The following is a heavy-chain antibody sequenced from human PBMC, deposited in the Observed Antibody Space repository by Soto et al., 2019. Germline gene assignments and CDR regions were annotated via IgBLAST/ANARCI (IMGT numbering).Heavy chain of an antibody. J-gene: IGHJ4*02. D-gene: IGHD2-15*01. CDR2: ISSSSSTI. Sequence: GSLILSCAASGFTFSSYSMNWVRQAPGKGLECVSYISSSSSTIYYADSVKGRFTISRDNAKNSLYLQMNSLRDEDTAVYYCARSYCSGGSCYYYFDYWGQGTLVTVSS. CDR3: ARSYCSGGSCYYYFDY. V-gene: IGHV3-48*02. CDR1: GFTFSSYS.